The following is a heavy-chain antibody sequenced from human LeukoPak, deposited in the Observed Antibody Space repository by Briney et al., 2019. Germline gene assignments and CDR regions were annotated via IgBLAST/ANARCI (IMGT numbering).Heavy chain of an antibody. CDR2: INPDSTTT. V-gene: IGHV3-74*01. Sequence: GGSLRLSCAASGFTFSTFWIHWVRQVRGKGLVWASRINPDSTTTTYADSVKGRFTISRDNARNTLYLQMNSHRVEDTAVYYCVKDHTGKEDKWGQGTLVTVSS. D-gene: IGHD1-1*01. CDR1: GFTFSTFW. J-gene: IGHJ4*02. CDR3: VKDHTGKEDK.